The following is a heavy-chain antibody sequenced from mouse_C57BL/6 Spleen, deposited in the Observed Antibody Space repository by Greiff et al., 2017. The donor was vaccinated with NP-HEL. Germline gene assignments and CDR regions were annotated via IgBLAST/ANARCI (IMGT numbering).Heavy chain of an antibody. Sequence: QVQLKESGPELVKPGASVQISCKASGYAFSSSWMNWVKQRPGKGLEWIGRIYPGDGDTNYNGKFKGKATLTADKSSSTAYMQLSSLTSEDSAVYFCARGTAWGDYYAMDYWGQGTSVTVSS. CDR3: ARGTAWGDYYAMDY. J-gene: IGHJ4*01. CDR1: GYAFSSSW. V-gene: IGHV1-82*01. D-gene: IGHD3-3*01. CDR2: IYPGDGDT.